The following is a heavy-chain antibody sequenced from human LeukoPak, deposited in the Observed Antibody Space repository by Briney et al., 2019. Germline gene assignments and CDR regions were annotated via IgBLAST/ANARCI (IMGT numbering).Heavy chain of an antibody. CDR2: IIPIFGTA. D-gene: IGHD6-19*01. CDR1: GYTFTSYG. Sequence: SVKVSCKASGYTFTSYGISWVRQAPGQGLEWMGWIIPIFGTANYAQKFQGRVTITADESTSTAYMELSSLRSEDTAVYYCARLSVAGFPYYYYMDVWGKGTTVTISS. CDR3: ARLSVAGFPYYYYMDV. J-gene: IGHJ6*03. V-gene: IGHV1-69*13.